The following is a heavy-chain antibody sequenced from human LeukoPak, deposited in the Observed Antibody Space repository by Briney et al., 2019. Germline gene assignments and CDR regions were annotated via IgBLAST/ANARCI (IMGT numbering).Heavy chain of an antibody. CDR2: ISSNGGST. J-gene: IGHJ4*02. CDR3: ARANCGGDCYSDGYYFDY. Sequence: GGSLRLSCAASGFTFSSYAMHWVRQAPGKGLEYVSAISSNGGSTYYANSVKGRFTISRDNSKNTLYLQMGSLRAEDMAVYYCARANCGGDCYSDGYYFDYWGQGTLVTLSS. CDR1: GFTFSSYA. D-gene: IGHD2-21*01. V-gene: IGHV3-64*01.